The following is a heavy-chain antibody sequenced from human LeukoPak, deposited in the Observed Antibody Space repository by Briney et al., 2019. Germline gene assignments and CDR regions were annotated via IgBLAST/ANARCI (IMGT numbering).Heavy chain of an antibody. Sequence: GGSLRLSCAVSGFAFGSEAMSWVRQSPARGLEWVASISPGGGTTYYADYVKGRFTISRDNSKNSLFVQMNSLRAEDTAVYYCANVERGYSYGYDYWGQGTLVTVSS. J-gene: IGHJ4*02. CDR3: ANVERGYSYGYDY. V-gene: IGHV3-23*01. D-gene: IGHD5-18*01. CDR1: GFAFGSEA. CDR2: ISPGGGTT.